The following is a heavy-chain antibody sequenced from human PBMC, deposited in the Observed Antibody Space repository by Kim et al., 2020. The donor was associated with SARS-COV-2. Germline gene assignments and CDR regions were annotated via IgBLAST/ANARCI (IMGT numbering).Heavy chain of an antibody. J-gene: IGHJ3*02. CDR1: GFTFSSYG. Sequence: GGSLRLSCAASGFTFSSYGMHWVRQAPGKGLEWVAVISYDGSNKYYADSVKGRFTISRDNSKNTLYLQMNSLRAEDTAVYYCAKADIVVVVVPFDIWGQGTMVTVSS. V-gene: IGHV3-30*18. CDR3: AKADIVVVVVPFDI. D-gene: IGHD2-15*01. CDR2: ISYDGSNK.